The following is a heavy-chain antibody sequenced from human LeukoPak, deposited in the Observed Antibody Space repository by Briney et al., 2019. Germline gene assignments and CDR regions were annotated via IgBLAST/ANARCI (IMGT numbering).Heavy chain of an antibody. D-gene: IGHD4-17*01. V-gene: IGHV3-43*02. CDR3: AKGQRDNSIYGTFDS. CDR2: ISGNGENT. Sequence: GGSLRLSCTASGFTFDDYAMHWVRQTPGKGLEWVSLISGNGENTYYADSVKGRFTISRDTSKNSLYPQMNSLRTEDTAFYSCAKGQRDNSIYGTFDSWGQGTPVTVSS. CDR1: GFTFDDYA. J-gene: IGHJ4*02.